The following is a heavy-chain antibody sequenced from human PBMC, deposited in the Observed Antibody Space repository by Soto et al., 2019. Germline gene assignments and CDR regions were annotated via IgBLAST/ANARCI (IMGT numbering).Heavy chain of an antibody. D-gene: IGHD6-13*01. CDR1: GFTFSSYG. Sequence: GGSLRLSCAASGFTFSSYGMHWVRQAPGKGLEWVAVIWYDGSNKYYADSVKGRFTISRDNSKNTLYLQMNSLRAEDTAVYYCAREMAAAGGFDYWGQGTLVTVSS. V-gene: IGHV3-33*01. J-gene: IGHJ4*02. CDR3: AREMAAAGGFDY. CDR2: IWYDGSNK.